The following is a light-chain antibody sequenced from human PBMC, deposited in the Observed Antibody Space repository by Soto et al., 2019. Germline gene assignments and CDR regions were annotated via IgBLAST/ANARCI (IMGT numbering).Light chain of an antibody. CDR2: EVT. V-gene: IGLV2-8*01. J-gene: IGLJ1*01. Sequence: QSALTQPPSASGSPGQSVTISCTGTSSDVGGYNYVYWYQQHPGKAPKLMIYEVTKRPSGVPDRFSGSKSGNTASLTVSGLQAEDEADYYCSSYADSNSYAFGTGTKVTVL. CDR1: SSDVGGYNY. CDR3: SSYADSNSYA.